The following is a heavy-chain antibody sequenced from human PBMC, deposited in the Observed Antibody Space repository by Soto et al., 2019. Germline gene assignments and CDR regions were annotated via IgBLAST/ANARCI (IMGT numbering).Heavy chain of an antibody. CDR3: TRDWEITVSTWSFGGF. CDR2: IIPFHGVT. Sequence: QVQLVQSGAEVKKPGSSVKVSCKASGGTFSPYPINWVRQAPGQGLEWMGRIIPFHGVTNYAQKFQARVTITEDKSTRPSYMELSGLRLEDTAMYYCTRDWEITVSTWSFGGFWGRGTLVTVSS. D-gene: IGHD3-10*01. CDR1: GGTFSPYP. J-gene: IGHJ4*02. V-gene: IGHV1-69*04.